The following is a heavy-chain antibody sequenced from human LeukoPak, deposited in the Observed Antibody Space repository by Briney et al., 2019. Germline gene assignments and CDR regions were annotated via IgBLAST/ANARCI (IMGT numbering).Heavy chain of an antibody. V-gene: IGHV1-18*01. CDR2: ISAYNGNT. Sequence: ASVKVSCTASGYTFTSYGISWVRQAPGQGLEWMGWISAYNGNTNYAQKLQGRVTMTTDTSTSTAYMEPRSLRSDDTAVYYCARDVQQWLDDAFDIWGQGTMVTVSS. J-gene: IGHJ3*02. CDR3: ARDVQQWLDDAFDI. D-gene: IGHD6-19*01. CDR1: GYTFTSYG.